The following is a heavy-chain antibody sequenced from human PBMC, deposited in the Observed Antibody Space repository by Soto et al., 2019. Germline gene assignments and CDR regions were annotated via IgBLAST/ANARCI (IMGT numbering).Heavy chain of an antibody. V-gene: IGHV1-18*01. Sequence: QVPLVQSGGEVRRPGASVKVSCKASGYTFSSYGISWVRQAPGQGLEWMGWISPYNGNTNYAQKFQGRVTMTTDTSTTTAHMEVRSLTSDDTAVYFCARVDRFPLIVTNLFDYWGQGTLVTVSS. D-gene: IGHD2-8*01. J-gene: IGHJ4*02. CDR1: GYTFSSYG. CDR2: ISPYNGNT. CDR3: ARVDRFPLIVTNLFDY.